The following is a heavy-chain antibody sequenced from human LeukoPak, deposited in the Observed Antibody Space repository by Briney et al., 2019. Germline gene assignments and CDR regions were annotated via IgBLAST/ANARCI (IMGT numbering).Heavy chain of an antibody. D-gene: IGHD6-13*01. CDR3: ARGQQLVKTD. CDR2: IYSGGST. V-gene: IGHV3-53*01. Sequence: GGSLRLSCAASGFTVSSNYMSWVRQAPGKGLEWVSVIYSGGSTYYADSVKGRFTISRDNSMNTVYLQMDSLRAEDTALYYCARGQQLVKTDWGQGTLVTVSS. J-gene: IGHJ4*02. CDR1: GFTVSSNY.